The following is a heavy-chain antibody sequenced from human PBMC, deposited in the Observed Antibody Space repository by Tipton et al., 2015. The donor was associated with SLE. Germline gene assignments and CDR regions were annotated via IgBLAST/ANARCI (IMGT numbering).Heavy chain of an antibody. CDR3: AREARLEYYYGSGSSHYFDY. J-gene: IGHJ4*02. CDR1: GGSISSYY. V-gene: IGHV4-59*01. CDR2: FYYSGSA. D-gene: IGHD3-10*01. Sequence: TLSLTCTFSGGSISSYYWSWIRQPPGKGLEWIGYFYYSGSANYNPSLKSRVTISADTAKNQFSLKLSSVTAADTAVYYCAREARLEYYYGSGSSHYFDYWGQGTLVTVSS.